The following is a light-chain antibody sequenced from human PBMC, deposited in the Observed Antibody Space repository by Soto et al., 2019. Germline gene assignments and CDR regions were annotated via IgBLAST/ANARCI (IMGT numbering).Light chain of an antibody. Sequence: EIVMTQSPATLSVSPGERATLSCRASQSVSSNLAWYQQKPGQAPRLLIYGASTRATGNPARFSGSGSGTEFTLTNSSLQSEGFAVYYCQQYNNWPPWTFGQGTKVDIK. J-gene: IGKJ1*01. CDR1: QSVSSN. CDR2: GAS. CDR3: QQYNNWPPWT. V-gene: IGKV3-15*01.